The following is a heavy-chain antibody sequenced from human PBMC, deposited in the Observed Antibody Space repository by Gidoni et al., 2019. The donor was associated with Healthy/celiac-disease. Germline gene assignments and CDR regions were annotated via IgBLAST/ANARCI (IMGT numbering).Heavy chain of an antibody. J-gene: IGHJ4*02. Sequence: QVQLVESGGGVVQPGRSLRLYCAAPGFTFRSYGMHWVRQAPGKGLEWVAVISYDGSNKYYADSVKGRFTISRDNSKNTLYLQMNSLRAEDTAVYYCASDYCSGGSCYSVWFSFDYWGQGTLVTVSS. CDR2: ISYDGSNK. CDR1: GFTFRSYG. V-gene: IGHV3-30*03. CDR3: ASDYCSGGSCYSVWFSFDY. D-gene: IGHD2-15*01.